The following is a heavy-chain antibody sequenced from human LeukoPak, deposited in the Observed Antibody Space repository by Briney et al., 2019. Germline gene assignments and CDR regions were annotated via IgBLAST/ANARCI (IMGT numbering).Heavy chain of an antibody. CDR2: ISSDGGTT. J-gene: IGHJ4*02. CDR3: VTGGYCTSTNCYTLLDY. CDR1: GFSFRSYA. V-gene: IGHV3-64D*06. Sequence: GGSLRLSCSASGFSFRSYAMHWVRQAPGKGLEYVSRISSDGGTTSYTDSVKGRFTISRDNSKNRLYLQMSGLRLEDTAVYYCVTGGYCTSTNCYTLLDYWGQGTLVTVSS. D-gene: IGHD2-2*02.